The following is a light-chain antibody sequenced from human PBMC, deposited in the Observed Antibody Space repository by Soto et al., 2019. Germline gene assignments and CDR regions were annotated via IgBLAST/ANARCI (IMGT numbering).Light chain of an antibody. CDR2: GAS. Sequence: IVLTQSPGTLSFYPGVTATLSCRSSQSVSSSYLAWYQQKPGQAPRLLIYGASSRATGIPDRFSGSGSGTDFTLTISSLEPEDFAVYYCQQRSNWPRTFGQGTRLENK. CDR3: QQRSNWPRT. CDR1: QSVSSSY. V-gene: IGKV3D-20*02. J-gene: IGKJ5*01.